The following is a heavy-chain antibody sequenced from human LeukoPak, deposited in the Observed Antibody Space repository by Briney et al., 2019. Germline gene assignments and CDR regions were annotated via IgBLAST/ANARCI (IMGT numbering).Heavy chain of an antibody. CDR3: WLPGENYGDSVDY. CDR2: IRSKANNYAT. D-gene: IGHD4-17*01. J-gene: IGHJ4*02. Sequence: AGGSLRLSCAASGFTFSGAAMHWVRQASGKGLKWVGRIRSKANNYATAYAASVKGRFTISRDDSKNTAYLQMNSLKTEDTAVYYCWLPGENYGDSVDYWGQGTLVTVSS. V-gene: IGHV3-73*01. CDR1: GFTFSGAA.